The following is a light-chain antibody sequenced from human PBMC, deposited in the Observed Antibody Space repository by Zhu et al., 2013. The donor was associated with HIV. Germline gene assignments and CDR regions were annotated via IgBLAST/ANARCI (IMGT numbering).Light chain of an antibody. CDR3: QQYFWVPDT. CDR2: DAV. Sequence: ENVLTQSPATLSLSPGERATLSCRASQSVSRNFLAWYQQKPGRAPRLVIYDAVKRATGIPARFSGSGSGTDFTLTINRLEAEDSAVYYCQQYFWVPDTFGQGTRLDLK. J-gene: IGKJ5*01. V-gene: IGKV3D-20*02. CDR1: QSVSRNF.